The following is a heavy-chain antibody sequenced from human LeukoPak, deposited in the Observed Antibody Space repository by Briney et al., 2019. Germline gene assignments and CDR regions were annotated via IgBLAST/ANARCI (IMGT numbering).Heavy chain of an antibody. Sequence: PGGSLRLSCAASGFTFSSYGMHWVRQAPGQGLEWVAFIRYDGSNKYYADSVKGRFTISRDNSKNTLYLQMNSLRAEDTAVYYCATQNRGVRYCDVFDYWGQGTLVTVSS. CDR1: GFTFSSYG. D-gene: IGHD3-9*01. CDR3: ATQNRGVRYCDVFDY. CDR2: IRYDGSNK. J-gene: IGHJ4*02. V-gene: IGHV3-30*02.